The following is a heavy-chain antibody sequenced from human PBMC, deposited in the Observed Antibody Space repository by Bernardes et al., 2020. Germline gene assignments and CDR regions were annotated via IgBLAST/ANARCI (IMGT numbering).Heavy chain of an antibody. Sequence: ETLSLTCAVYGGSFSGYYWSWIRQPPGKGLEWIGEINHSGSTNYNPSLKSRVTISVDTSKNQFSLKLSSVTAADTAVYYCARAANYYDFWSGYLGYYYYMDVWGKGTTVTVSS. D-gene: IGHD3-3*01. CDR3: ARAANYYDFWSGYLGYYYYMDV. J-gene: IGHJ6*03. V-gene: IGHV4-34*01. CDR1: GGSFSGYY. CDR2: INHSGST.